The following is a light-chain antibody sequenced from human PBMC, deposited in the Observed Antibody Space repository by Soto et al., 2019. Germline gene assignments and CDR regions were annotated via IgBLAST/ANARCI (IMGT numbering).Light chain of an antibody. J-gene: IGKJ4*01. CDR3: QQLNSYPLT. Sequence: DIQLTQSPSFLSASVGDRVTITCRASQDISDYLAWYQQRPGKAPKLLIYAASTLQSGVPSRFSGSGSGTEFTLTISSLQPEDFATYSCQQLNSYPLTFGGGTK. V-gene: IGKV1-9*01. CDR1: QDISDY. CDR2: AAS.